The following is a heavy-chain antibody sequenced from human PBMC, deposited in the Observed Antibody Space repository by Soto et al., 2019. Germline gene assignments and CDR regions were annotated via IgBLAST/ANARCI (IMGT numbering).Heavy chain of an antibody. D-gene: IGHD1-26*01. V-gene: IGHV3-33*01. Sequence: GGSLRLSCAASGFTFSSYGMHWVRQAPGKGLEWVAVIWYDGSNKYYADSVKGRFTISRDNSKNTLYLQMNSLRAEDTAVYYCARDLGATTRYAFDIWGQGTMVTVSS. CDR3: ARDLGATTRYAFDI. J-gene: IGHJ3*02. CDR2: IWYDGSNK. CDR1: GFTFSSYG.